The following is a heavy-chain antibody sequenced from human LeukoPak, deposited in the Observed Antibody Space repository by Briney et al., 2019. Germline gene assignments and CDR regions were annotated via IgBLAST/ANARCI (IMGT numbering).Heavy chain of an antibody. CDR1: GFTFDDYA. J-gene: IGHJ3*02. D-gene: IGHD6-19*01. Sequence: PGGSLRLSCAASGFTFDDYAMHWVRQAPGKGLEWVSGISWNSGSIGYADSVKGRFTISRDNAKNSLYLQMNSLRAEDTALYYCAKDMGEGIAVVAFDIWGQGTMVTVSS. CDR3: AKDMGEGIAVVAFDI. CDR2: ISWNSGSI. V-gene: IGHV3-9*01.